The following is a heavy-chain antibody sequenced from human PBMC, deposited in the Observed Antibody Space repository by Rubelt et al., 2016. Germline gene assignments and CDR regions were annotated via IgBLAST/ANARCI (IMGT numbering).Heavy chain of an antibody. CDR2: INPNSGGT. V-gene: IGHV1-2*06. CDR3: AIGLGTVGAEYFQH. J-gene: IGHJ1*01. CDR1: GYTLTSYG. Sequence: QVQLVQSGAEVKKPGASVKVSCKASGYTLTSYGISWVRQAPGQGLEWMGRINPNSGGTNDACKFQGGVTMTRETSIRTAYMGLSRLRSDGTAVYYCAIGLGTVGAEYFQHWGQGTQVTVSS. D-gene: IGHD4-11*01.